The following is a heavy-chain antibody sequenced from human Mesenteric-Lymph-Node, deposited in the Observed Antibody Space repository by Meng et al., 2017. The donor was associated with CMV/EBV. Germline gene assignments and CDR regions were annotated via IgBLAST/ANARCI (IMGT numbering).Heavy chain of an antibody. D-gene: IGHD5-12*01. CDR2: ISYDGSPE. CDR3: ARVAVRYSAYDFHFDY. Sequence: GESLKISCAASGFTFSGYFMHWVRQAPGKGLEWVAVISYDGSPEYYADSVKGRFTISRDNSQNTLYVQMNSLRLEDTAVYYCARVAVRYSAYDFHFDYWGQGTLVTVSS. V-gene: IGHV3-30*04. CDR1: GFTFSGYF. J-gene: IGHJ4*02.